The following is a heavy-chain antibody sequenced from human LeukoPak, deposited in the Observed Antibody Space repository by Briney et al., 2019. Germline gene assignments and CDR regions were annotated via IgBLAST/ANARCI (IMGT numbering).Heavy chain of an antibody. Sequence: PGGSLRLSCAASGFAVSSNHMNWVRQAPGKGLEWVSSISSSSSYIYYADSVKGRFTISRDNAKNSLYLQMNSLRAEDTAVYYCASSSSEYWFDPWGQGTLVTVSS. CDR1: GFAVSSNH. CDR2: ISSSSSYI. D-gene: IGHD6-6*01. J-gene: IGHJ5*02. V-gene: IGHV3-21*01. CDR3: ASSSSEYWFDP.